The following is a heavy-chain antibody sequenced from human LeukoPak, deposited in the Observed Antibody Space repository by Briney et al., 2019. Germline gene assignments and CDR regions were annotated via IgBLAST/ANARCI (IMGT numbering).Heavy chain of an antibody. J-gene: IGHJ1*01. CDR1: GFTFSGYS. CDR3: LIAAAGTGCFQH. D-gene: IGHD6-13*01. V-gene: IGHV3-21*01. CDR2: ISSSSSYI. Sequence: GGSLRLSCAASGFTFSGYSMNWVRQAPGKGLEWVSSISSSSSYIYYADSVKGRFTISRDNAKNSLYLQMNSLRAEDTAVYYCLIAAAGTGCFQHWGQGTLVTVSS.